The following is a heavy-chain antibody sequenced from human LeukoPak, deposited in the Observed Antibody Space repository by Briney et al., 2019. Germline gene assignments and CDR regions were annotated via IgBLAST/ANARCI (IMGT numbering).Heavy chain of an antibody. CDR1: GFTFSSNS. CDR2: VYSGGST. CDR3: ARDRPIVGAGYYFDY. D-gene: IGHD6-13*01. J-gene: IGHJ4*02. Sequence: GGSLRLSCAASGFTFSSNSMSWVRQAPGKGLEWVSVVYSGGSTYYADSVKGRFTISRDNSKNTLYLQMNSLRAEDTAVYYCARDRPIVGAGYYFDYWGQGTLVTVSS. V-gene: IGHV3-53*01.